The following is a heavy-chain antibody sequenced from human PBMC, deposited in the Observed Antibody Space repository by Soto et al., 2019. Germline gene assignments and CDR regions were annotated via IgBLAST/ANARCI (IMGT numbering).Heavy chain of an antibody. CDR1: GFTFSTYA. CDR3: AKDHWGSY. J-gene: IGHJ4*02. V-gene: IGHV3-23*01. D-gene: IGHD3-16*01. Sequence: LRLSCAASGFTFSTYAMSWVRQAPGKGLEWVSAISSSGGSTYYADSVKGRFTISRDNSKNTPYLQMNSLRAEDTALYYCAKDHWGSYSGQGTLVTVSS. CDR2: ISSSGGST.